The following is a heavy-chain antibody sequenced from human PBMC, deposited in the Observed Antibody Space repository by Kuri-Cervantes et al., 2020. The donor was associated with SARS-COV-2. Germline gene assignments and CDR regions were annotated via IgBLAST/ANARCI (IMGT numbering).Heavy chain of an antibody. Sequence: ASVKVSCKASGYTFTSYGISWVRQAPGQGLEWMGGFDPEDGETIYAQKFQGRVTMTEDTSTDTAYMELSSLRSEDTAVYYCATHAAIFGVVLPDYWGQGTLVTVSS. J-gene: IGHJ4*02. CDR3: ATHAAIFGVVLPDY. CDR1: GYTFTSYG. CDR2: FDPEDGET. V-gene: IGHV1-24*01. D-gene: IGHD3-3*01.